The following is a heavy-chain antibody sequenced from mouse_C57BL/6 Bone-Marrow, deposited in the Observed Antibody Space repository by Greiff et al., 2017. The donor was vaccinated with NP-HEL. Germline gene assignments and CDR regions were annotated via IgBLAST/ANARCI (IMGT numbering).Heavy chain of an antibody. CDR2: IYPSDSET. CDR1: GYTFTSYW. J-gene: IGHJ3*01. CDR3: ARKEITTAGFAY. Sequence: QVQLQQPAAELVRPGSSVKLSCKASGYTFTSYWMDWVKQRPGQGLEWIGNIYPSDSETHYSQKFKDKATLTVDKSSSTAYMQLSSLTSEDSAVYYCARKEITTAGFAYWGQGTLVTVSA. V-gene: IGHV1-61*01. D-gene: IGHD1-2*01.